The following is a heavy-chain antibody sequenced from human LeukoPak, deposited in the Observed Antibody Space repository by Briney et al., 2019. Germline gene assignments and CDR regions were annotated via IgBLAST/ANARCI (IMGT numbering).Heavy chain of an antibody. CDR2: INPSGGST. V-gene: IGHV1-46*01. Sequence: GASVKVSCKASGYTFTSYYMHWVRQAPGQGLEWMGIINPSGGSTSYAQKFQGRVTMTRDMSTSTVYMELSSLRSEDTAVYYCARDFDIPHLRGSYLGALDYWGQGTLVTVSS. D-gene: IGHD1-26*01. CDR1: GYTFTSYY. CDR3: ARDFDIPHLRGSYLGALDY. J-gene: IGHJ4*02.